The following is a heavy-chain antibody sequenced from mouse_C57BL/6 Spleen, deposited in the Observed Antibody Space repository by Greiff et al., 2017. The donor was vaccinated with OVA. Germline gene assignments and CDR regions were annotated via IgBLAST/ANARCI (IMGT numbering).Heavy chain of an antibody. CDR2: IWSGGST. V-gene: IGHV2-2*01. D-gene: IGHD1-1*01. Sequence: QVQLQQSGPGLVQPSQSLSITCTVSGFSLTSYGVHWVRQSPGKGLEWLGVIWSGGSTDSNAAFISRLSISKDNSKSQVFFKMNSLQADDTAIYYCARSPYGSSPYYFDYWGQGTTLTVSS. J-gene: IGHJ2*01. CDR3: ARSPYGSSPYYFDY. CDR1: GFSLTSYG.